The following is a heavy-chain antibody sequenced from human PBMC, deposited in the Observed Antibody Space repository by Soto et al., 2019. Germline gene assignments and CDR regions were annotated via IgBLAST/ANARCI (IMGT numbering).Heavy chain of an antibody. V-gene: IGHV3-30-3*01. D-gene: IGHD6-13*01. J-gene: IGHJ5*02. CDR3: APIAAADLEDWFDP. Sequence: VQLLESGGGLVQPGGSLRLSCAASGFTFSSYAMHWVRQAPGKGLEWVAVISYDGSNKYYADSVKGRFTISRDNSKNTLYLQMNSLRAEDTAVYYCAPIAAADLEDWFDPWGQGTLVTVSS. CDR1: GFTFSSYA. CDR2: ISYDGSNK.